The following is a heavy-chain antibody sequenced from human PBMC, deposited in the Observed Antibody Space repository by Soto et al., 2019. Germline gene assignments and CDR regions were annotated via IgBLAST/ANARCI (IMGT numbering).Heavy chain of an antibody. CDR2: ISGRGGST. CDR1: GFTFSSYA. Sequence: EVQLLESGGSLVQPGGSLRLSCAASGFTFSSYAINWVRQAPGKGLEWVSAISGRGGSTFYADSVEGRFTISRDNSKNTLYLQRDSLRAEDTAVYHCAKDVDKCDPCWGYYYYNMDAWGKGTTVIVSS. CDR3: AKDVDKCDPCWGYYYYNMDA. J-gene: IGHJ6*03. D-gene: IGHD7-27*01. V-gene: IGHV3-23*01.